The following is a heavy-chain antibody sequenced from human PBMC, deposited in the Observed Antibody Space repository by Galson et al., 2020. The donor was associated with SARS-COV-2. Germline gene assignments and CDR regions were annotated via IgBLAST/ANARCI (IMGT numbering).Heavy chain of an antibody. D-gene: IGHD2-15*01. CDR1: GGSFNSDLFY. Sequence: SETLSLTCTVSGGSFNSDLFYWGWIRQPPGKGLEWIGSIYHSGKTYYNPSLKSRVIISLDTSKNLLSLNLSSVTAADTAVYYCAGRYCSGCYCYRYFDYWGQGTLVPVSS. V-gene: IGHV4-39*01. J-gene: IGHJ4*02. CDR2: IYHSGKT. CDR3: AGRYCSGCYCYRYFDY.